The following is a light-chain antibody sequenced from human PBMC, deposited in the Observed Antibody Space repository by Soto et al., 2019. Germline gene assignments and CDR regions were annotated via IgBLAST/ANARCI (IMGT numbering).Light chain of an antibody. CDR2: LGS. CDR3: MQALQTPR. V-gene: IGKV2-28*01. CDR1: QSLLHSNGYKY. J-gene: IGKJ5*01. Sequence: DIVMTQSPLSLPVTPGEPASISCRSSQSLLHSNGYKYLDRYLQKPGQSPQLLTYLGSNRASGVPDRFSGSVSGTDFTLKISRVEAEDVGVYYCMQALQTPRFGQGTRLEIK.